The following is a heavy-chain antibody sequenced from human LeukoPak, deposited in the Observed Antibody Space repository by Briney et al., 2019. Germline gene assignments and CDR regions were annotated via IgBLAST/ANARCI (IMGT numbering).Heavy chain of an antibody. Sequence: GGSLRLSCVVSGISLSNYAMTWVRQAPGKGLEWVSYISERGGSTTYADSVKGRFTISRDTSLHTLYLQMNNLRAEDTAVYFCAKRGVVIRGILVIGYHQEAYHYDFWGQGVLVTVSS. CDR2: ISERGGST. V-gene: IGHV3-23*01. CDR1: GISLSNYA. CDR3: AKRGVVIRGILVIGYHQEAYHYDF. D-gene: IGHD3-10*01. J-gene: IGHJ4*02.